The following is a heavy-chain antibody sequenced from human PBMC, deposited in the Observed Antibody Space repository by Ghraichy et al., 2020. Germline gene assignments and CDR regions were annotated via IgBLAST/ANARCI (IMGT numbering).Heavy chain of an antibody. CDR3: ADPGTGM. V-gene: IGHV3-7*01. D-gene: IGHD1-1*01. CDR1: GFTFSNYW. CDR2: MKQERGEE. J-gene: IGHJ4*02. Sequence: SCAASGFTFSNYWMSWVRQAPGKGLECVAHMKQERGEEFYVDSVKGRFTISRDNARNSLYLQMNSVRVEDTAVYYCADPGTGMWGQGTLVTVSS.